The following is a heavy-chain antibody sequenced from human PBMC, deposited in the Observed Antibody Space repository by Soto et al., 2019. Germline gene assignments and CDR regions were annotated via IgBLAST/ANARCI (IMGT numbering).Heavy chain of an antibody. V-gene: IGHV3-53*01. Sequence: EVQLVESGGGLIQPGGSLRLSCAASGFTVSSNYMSWVRQAPGKGLEWVSVIYSGGSKYYADSVKGRFTISRDNSKNALYLQMNSLRAEDTAVYYCARDKGPAVAGTGWKAFDIWGQGTMVTVSS. CDR3: ARDKGPAVAGTGWKAFDI. CDR2: IYSGGSK. CDR1: GFTVSSNY. D-gene: IGHD6-19*01. J-gene: IGHJ3*02.